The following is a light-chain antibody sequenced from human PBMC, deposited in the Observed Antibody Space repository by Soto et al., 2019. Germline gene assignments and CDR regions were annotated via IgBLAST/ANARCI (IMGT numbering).Light chain of an antibody. CDR3: QQYNSYSS. J-gene: IGKJ1*01. CDR2: KES. CDR1: QRVSPW. V-gene: IGKV1-5*03. Sequence: DIQMTQSPSTLSASVGDRVTSTSRASQRVSPWLAWYQQKPGKAPKLLIYKESTLESGVPSRFSGSGSGTEFTLTISLLQPDDFATYYCQQYNSYSSFGQGNKVEIK.